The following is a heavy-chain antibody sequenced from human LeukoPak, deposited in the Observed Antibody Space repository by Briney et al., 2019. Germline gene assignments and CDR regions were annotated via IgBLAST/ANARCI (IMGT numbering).Heavy chain of an antibody. CDR2: IKEDGSEK. V-gene: IGHV3-7*01. Sequence: GGSLRLSCAASGFMFNRYAMTWVRQAPGKGLEWVANIKEDGSEKYYVDSVKGRFTISRDNAKNSLYLQMNSLRAEDTAVYYCARLNYYDNKGPDAFDIWGQGTMVTVSS. CDR3: ARLNYYDNKGPDAFDI. J-gene: IGHJ3*02. CDR1: GFMFNRYA. D-gene: IGHD3-22*01.